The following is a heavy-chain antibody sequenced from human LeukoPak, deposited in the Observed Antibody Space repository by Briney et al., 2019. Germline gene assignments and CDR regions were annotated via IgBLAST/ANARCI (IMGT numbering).Heavy chain of an antibody. CDR1: GLTLSNYG. V-gene: IGHV3-66*02. CDR3: ARESSGYGFDF. D-gene: IGHD3-22*01. J-gene: IGHJ4*02. Sequence: PGGSLRLSCAVSGLTLSNYGMRWVRQAPGKGLEWVSVIYSGGSPFYADSVKGRFTISRDNSKNILYLQMNSLRPEDTALYYCARESSGYGFDFWGQGTLVTVSS. CDR2: IYSGGSP.